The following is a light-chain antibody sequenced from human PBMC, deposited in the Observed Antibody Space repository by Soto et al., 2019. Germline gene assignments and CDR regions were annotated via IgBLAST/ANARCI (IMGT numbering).Light chain of an antibody. CDR1: QSIGSW. CDR2: KTS. J-gene: IGKJ1*01. CDR3: QQYNSYPWT. V-gene: IGKV1-5*03. Sequence: DTQMTQSPSTLSASVGDRVTITCRASQSIGSWLAWYQQKPGKAPKLLIYKTSILENGVPSRFSGSGSGTEFTLSISSLQPDDFATYYCQQYNSYPWTFGQGTKVDIK.